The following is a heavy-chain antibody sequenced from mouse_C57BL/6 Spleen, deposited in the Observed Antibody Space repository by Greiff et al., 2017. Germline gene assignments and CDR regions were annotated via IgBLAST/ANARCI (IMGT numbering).Heavy chain of an antibody. CDR1: GFTFSDYG. CDR2: ISSGSSTI. CDR3: ARPRWLLLFAY. D-gene: IGHD2-3*01. Sequence: EVQLVASGGGLVKPGGSLKLSCAASGFTFSDYGMHWVRQAPEKGLEWVAYISSGSSTIYYADTVKGRVTISRDNAKNTLFLQMTSLRSEDTAMYYCARPRWLLLFAYWGQGTLVTVSA. V-gene: IGHV5-17*01. J-gene: IGHJ3*01.